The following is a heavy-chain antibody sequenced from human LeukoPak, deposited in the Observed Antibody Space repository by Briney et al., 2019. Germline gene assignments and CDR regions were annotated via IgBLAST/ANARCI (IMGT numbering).Heavy chain of an antibody. Sequence: GGSLRLSCAASGVTVSNNFMLWVRQAPGKGLEWVSLIYSGGDTHYADSVKGRFTISRDKSKNTLYLQMNGLRPEDTAVYYCARDPPAVAINTYGWGQGTLVTVSS. CDR3: ARDPPAVAINTYG. V-gene: IGHV3-66*01. J-gene: IGHJ4*02. CDR2: IYSGGDT. CDR1: GVTVSNNF. D-gene: IGHD2-15*01.